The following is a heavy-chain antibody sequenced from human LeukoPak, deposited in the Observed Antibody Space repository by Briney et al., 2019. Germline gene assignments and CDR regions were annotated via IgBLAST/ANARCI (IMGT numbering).Heavy chain of an antibody. CDR3: ARLLDNDSSGDPDTFDM. V-gene: IGHV4-59*11. CDR1: GGSISGHY. D-gene: IGHD3-22*01. J-gene: IGHJ3*02. Sequence: SETLSLTCTVSGGSISGHYWTWIRQPPGKGLEWIGFLFYSGRTRYNPSLQSRVTISVDTSENNFSLKLTSVTAADTVVYYCARLLDNDSSGDPDTFDMWGQGTVVTVSS. CDR2: LFYSGRT.